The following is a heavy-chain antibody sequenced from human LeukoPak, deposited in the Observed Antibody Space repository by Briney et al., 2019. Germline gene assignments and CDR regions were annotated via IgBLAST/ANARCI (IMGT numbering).Heavy chain of an antibody. CDR1: GFTFSFYA. CDR3: AKEVKVLLWFGESPQDNWFDP. V-gene: IGHV3-23*01. CDR2: ISGSGGST. D-gene: IGHD3-10*01. Sequence: PGGSLRLSCAASGFTFSFYAMSWVRQAPGKGLEWVSAISGSGGSTYYADSVKGRFTISRDNSKNTLYLQMNSLRAEDTAVYYCAKEVKVLLWFGESPQDNWFDPWGQGTLVTVSS. J-gene: IGHJ5*02.